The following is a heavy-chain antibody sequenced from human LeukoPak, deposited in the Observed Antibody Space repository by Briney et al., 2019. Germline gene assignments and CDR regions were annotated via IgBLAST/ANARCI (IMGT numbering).Heavy chain of an antibody. CDR2: IYSTGST. J-gene: IGHJ4*02. D-gene: IGHD5-24*01. V-gene: IGHV4-39*01. CDR1: GGSISGNSYY. Sequence: SETLFLTCTVSGGSISGNSYYWGWIRQPPGKGLEWIGSIYSTGSTYYNPSLKSRVTISVDTSENQFSLKLSSVTAADTTVYYCARQRWPPAYYFDYWGQGTLVTVSS. CDR3: ARQRWPPAYYFDY.